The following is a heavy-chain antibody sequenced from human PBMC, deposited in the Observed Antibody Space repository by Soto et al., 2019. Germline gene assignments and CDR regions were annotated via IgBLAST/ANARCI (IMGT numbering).Heavy chain of an antibody. CDR1: GFTFSGYS. V-gene: IGHV3-21*01. D-gene: IGHD6-13*01. CDR2: ISSSGSYI. J-gene: IGHJ4*02. CDR3: ARELNTSLAAARLY. Sequence: PGGSLSLSCAASGFTFSGYSMNWVRQAPGKGLEWVSSISSSGSYIHYADSVKGPFTISRDNAKNSLYLQMNSLRAEDTAVYYCARELNTSLAAARLYWGQGTLVTVSS.